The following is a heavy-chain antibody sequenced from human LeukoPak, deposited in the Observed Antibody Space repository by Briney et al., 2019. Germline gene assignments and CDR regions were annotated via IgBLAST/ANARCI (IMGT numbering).Heavy chain of an antibody. CDR1: GGSTSRYY. Sequence: SETLSLTCTVSGGSTSRYYWSWIRQPPGKGLEWIGYIYYSESKNYNPSLKSRVTISVATSKNQFSLKLSSVTAADTAVYYCASDRGYSSSCNFFDYWGQGSLVTASS. CDR2: IYYSESK. J-gene: IGHJ4*02. D-gene: IGHD6-6*01. CDR3: ASDRGYSSSCNFFDY. V-gene: IGHV4-59*01.